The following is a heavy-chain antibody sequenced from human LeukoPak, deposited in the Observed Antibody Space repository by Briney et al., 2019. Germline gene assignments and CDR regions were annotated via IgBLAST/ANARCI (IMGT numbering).Heavy chain of an antibody. D-gene: IGHD6-13*01. V-gene: IGHV3-23*01. CDR1: GFDLTTYA. Sequence: GGSLRLSCAASGFDLTTYAMTWVRQAPAKALEWVSSIRIGGGGTYYAESVKGRFTISRDNSENTLHLQMNTLRVEDTARYFCARCMVLSQGWCNWFDPWGQGTLVTVSS. J-gene: IGHJ5*02. CDR3: ARCMVLSQGWCNWFDP. CDR2: IRIGGGGT.